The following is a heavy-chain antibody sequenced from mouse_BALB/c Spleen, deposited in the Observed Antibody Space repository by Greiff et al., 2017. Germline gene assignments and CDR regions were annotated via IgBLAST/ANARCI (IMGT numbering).Heavy chain of an antibody. J-gene: IGHJ4*01. Sequence: QVHVKQPGAELVKPGASVKLSCKASGYTFTSYWMHWVKQRPGQGLEWIGEINPSNGRTNYNEKFKSKATLTVDKSSSTAYMQLSSLTSEDSAVYYCARSGYYGYDGSMDYWGQGTSVTVSS. CDR1: GYTFTSYW. CDR3: ARSGYYGYDGSMDY. V-gene: IGHV1S81*02. D-gene: IGHD2-2*01. CDR2: INPSNGRT.